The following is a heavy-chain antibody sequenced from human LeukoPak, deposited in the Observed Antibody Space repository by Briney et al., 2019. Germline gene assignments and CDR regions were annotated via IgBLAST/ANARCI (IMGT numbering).Heavy chain of an antibody. J-gene: IGHJ4*02. V-gene: IGHV4-59*01. CDR1: GGSISSYY. D-gene: IGHD2-21*02. Sequence: SETLSLTCTVSGGSISSYYWSWIRQPPGKGLKWIGYMYYSGITNYNPSLKSRVTISVDTSKNQFSLQLSSVTAADTAVYYCARETAYCGGDCFTLLDYWGQGTLVTVSS. CDR3: ARETAYCGGDCFTLLDY. CDR2: MYYSGIT.